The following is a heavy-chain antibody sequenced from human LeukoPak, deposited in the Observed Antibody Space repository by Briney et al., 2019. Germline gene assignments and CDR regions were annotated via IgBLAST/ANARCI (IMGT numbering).Heavy chain of an antibody. D-gene: IGHD1-26*01. Sequence: PGGSLRLSCAASGFTFDDYGMSWVRQAPGRELEWVSGINWNGGSTGYADSVKGRFTISRDNAKNSLYLQMNRLTADDTAVYYCTRVPSGSYPIDYWGQGTLVTVSS. CDR3: TRVPSGSYPIDY. V-gene: IGHV3-20*04. CDR1: GFTFDDYG. CDR2: INWNGGST. J-gene: IGHJ4*01.